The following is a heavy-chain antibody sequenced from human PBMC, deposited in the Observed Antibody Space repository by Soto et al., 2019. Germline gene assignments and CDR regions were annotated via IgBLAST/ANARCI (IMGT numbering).Heavy chain of an antibody. D-gene: IGHD4-4*01. V-gene: IGHV3-53*04. CDR3: VRDDGRGRDYSYFDAFDI. CDR1: GFSVSNYY. CDR2: IYTGGST. J-gene: IGHJ3*02. Sequence: EVQLVQSGGALVQPGGSLRLSCAASGFSVSNYYLNWVSQAPGRGLAWVSLIYTGGSTYYADSVKGRFSISRHNSENTLYLQMNSLRTEDTALYYCVRDDGRGRDYSYFDAFDIWGQGTMVTVSS.